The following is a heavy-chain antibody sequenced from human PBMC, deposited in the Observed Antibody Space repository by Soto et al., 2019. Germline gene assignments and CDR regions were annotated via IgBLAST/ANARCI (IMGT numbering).Heavy chain of an antibody. CDR1: GFTFSSYA. CDR3: ARELDGIDV. CDR2: ISGSGGST. V-gene: IGHV3-23*01. Sequence: SLRLSCAASGFTFSSYAMNWVRQAPGKGLEWVSVISGSGGSTYYADSVKGRFTISRDNAKNSLYLQMNSLRAEDTAVYYCARELDGIDVWGQGTTVTVSS. J-gene: IGHJ6*02.